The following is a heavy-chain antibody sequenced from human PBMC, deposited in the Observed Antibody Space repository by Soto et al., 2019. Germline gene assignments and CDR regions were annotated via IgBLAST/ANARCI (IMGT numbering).Heavy chain of an antibody. D-gene: IGHD3-10*01. CDR2: INPSGGST. V-gene: IGHV1-46*01. J-gene: IGHJ5*02. CDR3: ARDVRSRVRGVIIIPDWFDP. Sequence: QVQLVQSGAEVKKPGASVKVSCKASGYTFTSYYMHWVRQAPGQGLEWMGIINPSGGSTSYAQKFQGRVTMTRDTSTSTVYMELSSLRSEDTAVYYCARDVRSRVRGVIIIPDWFDPWGQGTLVTVSS. CDR1: GYTFTSYY.